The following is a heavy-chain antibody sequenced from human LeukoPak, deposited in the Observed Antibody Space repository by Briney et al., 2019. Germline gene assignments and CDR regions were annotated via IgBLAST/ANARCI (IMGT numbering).Heavy chain of an antibody. CDR2: TSSNGEVK. Sequence: GGSLRLSCVASGFILENHAMSWIRQAPGKGLEWVSGTSSNGEVKYYADSVKGRFTVSRDNSKDTLYLQMNSLRVEDTAVYYCAKDRYIIVTSDLDSWGQGTLVTVSS. J-gene: IGHJ4*02. CDR1: GFILENHA. D-gene: IGHD2-21*01. V-gene: IGHV3-23*01. CDR3: AKDRYIIVTSDLDS.